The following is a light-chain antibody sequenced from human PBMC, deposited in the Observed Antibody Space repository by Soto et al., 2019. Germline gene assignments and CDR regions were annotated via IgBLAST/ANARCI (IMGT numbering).Light chain of an antibody. CDR1: SRDVGGYDY. CDR3: CSYTTRSTYVV. CDR2: HVT. J-gene: IGLJ2*01. V-gene: IGLV2-14*03. Sequence: QSALTQPASVSGSPGQSITISCAGASRDVGGYDYVSWYQQHPGKATKLIIYHVTNRPSGVSNRFSGSKSGNTAPLTISGLQAEDEAEYFCCSYTTRSTYVVFGGGTKLTVL.